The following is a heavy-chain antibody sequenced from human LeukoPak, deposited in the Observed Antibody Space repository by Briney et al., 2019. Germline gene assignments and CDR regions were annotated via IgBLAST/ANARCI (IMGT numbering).Heavy chain of an antibody. CDR3: ARASRYCSSTSCYSY. CDR2: IIPIFGTA. Sequence: SVKVSCKASGGTFSSYAISWVRQAPGQGLEWMGGIIPIFGTANYAQKFQGRVTITADESTSTAYMELSSLRSEDTAVYYCARASRYCSSTSCYSYWGQGTLVTVSS. V-gene: IGHV1-69*01. J-gene: IGHJ4*02. D-gene: IGHD2-2*02. CDR1: GGTFSSYA.